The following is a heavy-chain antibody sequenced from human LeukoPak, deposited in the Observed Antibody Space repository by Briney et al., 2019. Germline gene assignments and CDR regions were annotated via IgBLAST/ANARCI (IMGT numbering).Heavy chain of an antibody. V-gene: IGHV4-4*07. CDR3: ARTFSYGASWYFDL. CDR2: IYTSGST. D-gene: IGHD4-17*01. J-gene: IGHJ2*01. Sequence: PSETLSLTCTVSGGSISSYYWSWIRQPAGKGLEWIGRIYTSGSTNYNPSLKSRVTISVDTSKNQFSLKLSSVTAADTAVYYCARTFSYGASWYFDLWGRGTLVTVSS. CDR1: GGSISSYY.